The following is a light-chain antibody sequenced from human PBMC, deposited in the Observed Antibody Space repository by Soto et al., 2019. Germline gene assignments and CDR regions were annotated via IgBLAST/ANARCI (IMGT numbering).Light chain of an antibody. CDR1: QSVGTN. Sequence: EIVMTQSPATLSVSPGERATLSCRASQSVGTNLAWYQQKPGQAPRLLIYGASTRATGIPARFSGSGSGTEFTLTIRSLQSEDFAVYYCQQYFNWRTFGQGTKLEIK. V-gene: IGKV3-15*01. CDR2: GAS. J-gene: IGKJ2*01. CDR3: QQYFNWRT.